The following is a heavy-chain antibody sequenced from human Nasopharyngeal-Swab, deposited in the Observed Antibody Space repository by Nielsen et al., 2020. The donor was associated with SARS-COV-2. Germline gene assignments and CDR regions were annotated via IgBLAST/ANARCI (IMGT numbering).Heavy chain of an antibody. CDR1: GGSISNYY. Sequence: SETLSLTCTVSGGSISNYYWSWIRQPPGKGLEWIGYIYYSGSTNYNPSLKSRVTISVDTSKNQFSLKLTSVTAADTAVYYCASNSTSWYGSPFDIWGQGTMVTVSS. CDR2: IYYSGST. D-gene: IGHD2-2*01. V-gene: IGHV4-59*01. J-gene: IGHJ3*02. CDR3: ASNSTSWYGSPFDI.